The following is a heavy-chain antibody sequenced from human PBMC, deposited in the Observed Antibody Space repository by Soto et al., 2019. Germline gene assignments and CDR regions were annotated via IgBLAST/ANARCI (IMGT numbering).Heavy chain of an antibody. J-gene: IGHJ3*02. CDR1: GFTFSSYA. V-gene: IGHV3-30-3*01. CDR3: ASVSIVVVIDNAFDI. CDR2: ISYDGSNK. Sequence: GGSLRLSCAASGFTFSSYAMHWVRQAPGKGLEWVAVISYDGSNKYYADPVKGRFTISRDNSKNTLYLQMNSLRAEDTAVYYCASVSIVVVIDNAFDIWGQGTMVTVSS. D-gene: IGHD3-22*01.